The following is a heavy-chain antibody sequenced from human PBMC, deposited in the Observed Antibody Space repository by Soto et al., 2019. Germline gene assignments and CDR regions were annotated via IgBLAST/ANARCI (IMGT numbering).Heavy chain of an antibody. J-gene: IGHJ5*02. V-gene: IGHV3-33*01. D-gene: IGHD6-13*01. CDR3: ARDWQYNSSLLWFDP. CDR2: IWYDGSNK. Sequence: GGSLRLSCAASGFTFSSYGMHWVRQAPGKGLEWVAVIWYDGSNKYYADSVKGRFTISRDNSKNTLYLQMNSLRAEDTAVYYCARDWQYNSSLLWFDPCGEGSLVTVSS. CDR1: GFTFSSYG.